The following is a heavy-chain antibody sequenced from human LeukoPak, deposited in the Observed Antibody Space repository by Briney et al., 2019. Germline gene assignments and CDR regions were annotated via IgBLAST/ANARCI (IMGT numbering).Heavy chain of an antibody. CDR3: AREGVGRWSGYSDY. Sequence: GGSLQISCKGSGYSFTNYWIGWVRRMPGKGLEWMGIIYPGDSDTRYSPSFQGQVTISADKSISTAYLQWSSLKASDTAMYYCAREGVGRWSGYSDYWGQGTLVTVSS. CDR1: GYSFTNYW. D-gene: IGHD3-3*01. J-gene: IGHJ4*02. CDR2: IYPGDSDT. V-gene: IGHV5-51*01.